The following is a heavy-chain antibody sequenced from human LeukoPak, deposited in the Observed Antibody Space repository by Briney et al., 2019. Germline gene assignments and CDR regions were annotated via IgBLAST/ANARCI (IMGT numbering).Heavy chain of an antibody. D-gene: IGHD4-11*01. CDR2: TYYRSKWYT. CDR3: ARQGPTWHIDY. CDR1: GDCVSSNRVA. Sequence: SQTLSVSCAISGDCVSSNRVAWNWIRQSPSRGLEWLGRTYYRSKWYTDYAISVKSRITINPDTFKKQFSLQLNSVSPEDTAVFYCARQGPTWHIDYWGQGIQVTVSS. J-gene: IGHJ4*02. V-gene: IGHV6-1*01.